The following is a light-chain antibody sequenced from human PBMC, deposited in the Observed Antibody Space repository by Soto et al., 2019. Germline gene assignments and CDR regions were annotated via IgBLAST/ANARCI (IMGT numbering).Light chain of an antibody. Sequence: DIVLTQSQATLSLSPGQPANLXSRASQSISSHLAWYQQKPGQAPRLLIYGASTRATGFPDRFSGSGSGTEFTLTISSLHSEDFAVYYCQQYYDWPITFGQGTRLENK. J-gene: IGKJ5*01. CDR1: QSISSH. V-gene: IGKV3-15*01. CDR2: GAS. CDR3: QQYYDWPIT.